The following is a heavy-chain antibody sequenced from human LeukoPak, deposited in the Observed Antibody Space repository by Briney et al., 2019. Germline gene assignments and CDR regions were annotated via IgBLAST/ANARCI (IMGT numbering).Heavy chain of an antibody. D-gene: IGHD3-22*01. CDR2: ISVSGSSK. V-gene: IGHV3-23*01. Sequence: GGSLRLSCAASGFTFSSYWMSWVRQAPGKGLEWVSVISVSGSSKYYADSVKGRFTISRDNSKNTLYLQMNSLRAEDTAVYYCARVGYYDSSGYYGLDYWGQGTLVTVSS. J-gene: IGHJ4*02. CDR1: GFTFSSYW. CDR3: ARVGYYDSSGYYGLDY.